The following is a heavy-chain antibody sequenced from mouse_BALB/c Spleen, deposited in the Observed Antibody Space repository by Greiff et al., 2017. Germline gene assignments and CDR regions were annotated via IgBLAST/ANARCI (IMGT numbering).Heavy chain of an antibody. V-gene: IGHV5-17*02. D-gene: IGHD2-1*01. CDR3: ARSGNDWFAY. J-gene: IGHJ3*01. CDR2: ISSGSSTI. CDR1: GFTFSSFG. Sequence: DVQLVESGGGLVQPGGSRKLSCAASGFTFSSFGMHWVRQAPEKGLEWVAYISSGSSTIYYADTVKGRFTISRDNPKNTLFLQMTSLRSEDTAMYYCARSGNDWFAYWGQGTLVTVSA.